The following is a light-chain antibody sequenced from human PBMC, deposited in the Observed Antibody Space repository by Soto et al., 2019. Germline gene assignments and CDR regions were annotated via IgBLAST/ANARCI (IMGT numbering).Light chain of an antibody. CDR1: QGISNL. Sequence: DIQLTQSPSSLSASVGDRVTITCRASQGISNLLAWHQQKPGKAPKSLIKTTSILQSGVPSRFSGSGSETDFTLTISGLQPEDFATYYCQQYSAYPRTFGQWTRLELK. CDR3: QQYSAYPRT. J-gene: IGKJ5*01. V-gene: IGKV1-16*01. CDR2: TTS.